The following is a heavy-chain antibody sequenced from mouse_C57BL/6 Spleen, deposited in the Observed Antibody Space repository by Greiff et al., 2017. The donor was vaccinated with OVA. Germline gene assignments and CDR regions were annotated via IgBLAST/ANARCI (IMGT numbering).Heavy chain of an antibody. CDR1: GYAFSSYW. J-gene: IGHJ4*01. V-gene: IGHV1-80*01. D-gene: IGHD2-2*01. CDR2: IYPGDGDT. Sequence: VMLVESGAELVKPGASVKISCKASGYAFSSYWMNWVKQRPGKGLEWIGQIYPGDGDTNYNGKFKGKATLTADKSSSTAYMQLSSLTSEDSAVYFCARAVGYYDAMDYWGQGTSVTVSS. CDR3: ARAVGYYDAMDY.